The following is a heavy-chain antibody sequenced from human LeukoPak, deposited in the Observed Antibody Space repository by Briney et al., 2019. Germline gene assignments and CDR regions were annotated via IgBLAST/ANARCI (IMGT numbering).Heavy chain of an antibody. J-gene: IGHJ4*02. CDR3: WVCYYDSSGYCDY. CDR2: IRSKAYGGTT. D-gene: IGHD3-22*01. V-gene: IGHV3-49*04. Sequence: PGRSLRLSCTASGFTFGDYAMSWVRQAPGKGLEWVGFIRSKAYGGTTEYAASVKGRFTISRDDSNSIAYLQMNSLKTEDTAVYYCWVCYYDSSGYCDYWGQGTLVTVSS. CDR1: GFTFGDYA.